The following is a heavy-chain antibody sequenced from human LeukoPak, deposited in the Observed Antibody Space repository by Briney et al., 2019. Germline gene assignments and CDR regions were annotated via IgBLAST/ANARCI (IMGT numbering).Heavy chain of an antibody. CDR1: GGSISSSSYY. Sequence: PSETLSLTCTVSGGSISSSSYYWGWIRQPPGKGLEWIGYIYYSGSTNYNPSLKSRVTISVDTSKNQFSLKLSSVTAADTAVYYCARYYGSGYYGMDVWGQGTKVTVSS. CDR3: ARYYGSGYYGMDV. J-gene: IGHJ6*02. V-gene: IGHV4-61*05. CDR2: IYYSGST. D-gene: IGHD3-10*01.